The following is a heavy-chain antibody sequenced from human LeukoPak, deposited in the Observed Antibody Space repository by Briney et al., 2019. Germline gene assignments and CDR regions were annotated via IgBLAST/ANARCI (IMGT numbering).Heavy chain of an antibody. CDR2: IYWDDDK. CDR1: GFSLSTSGVG. D-gene: IGHD1-14*01. Sequence: GPTLLKPPQTLTLTCAFSGFSLSTSGVGVGWIRQPPGKALEWLALIYWDDDKRYSPSLKSRLTITKDTSKNQVVLTMTNMDPVDTATYYCARGWVDEPFDYWGQGTLVSVSS. CDR3: ARGWVDEPFDY. J-gene: IGHJ4*02. V-gene: IGHV2-5*02.